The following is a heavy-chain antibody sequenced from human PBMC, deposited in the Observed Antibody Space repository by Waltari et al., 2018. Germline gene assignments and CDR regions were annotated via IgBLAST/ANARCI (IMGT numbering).Heavy chain of an antibody. Sequence: EVQLVESGGVVVQPGGSLRLSCAASGFTFDDYTMHWVRQAPGKGLEWVSLISWDGGSTYYADSVKGRFTISRDNSKNSLYLQMNSLRTEDTALYYCATGPVGVVAAYYFDYWGQGTLVTVSS. J-gene: IGHJ4*02. CDR2: ISWDGGST. CDR3: ATGPVGVVAAYYFDY. CDR1: GFTFDDYT. V-gene: IGHV3-43*01. D-gene: IGHD2-15*01.